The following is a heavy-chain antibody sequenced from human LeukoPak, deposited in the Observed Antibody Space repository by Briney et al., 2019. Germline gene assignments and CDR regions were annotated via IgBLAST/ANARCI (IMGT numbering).Heavy chain of an antibody. Sequence: GASVKVSCKASGYTFTSYDINWVRQATGQGLEWMGWMNPNSGNTGYAQKFQGRVTMTRNTSISTAYMELSGLRSEDTAVYYCARVGDYYDSNFDYWGQGTLVTVSS. CDR1: GYTFTSYD. J-gene: IGHJ4*02. CDR2: MNPNSGNT. V-gene: IGHV1-8*01. CDR3: ARVGDYYDSNFDY. D-gene: IGHD3-22*01.